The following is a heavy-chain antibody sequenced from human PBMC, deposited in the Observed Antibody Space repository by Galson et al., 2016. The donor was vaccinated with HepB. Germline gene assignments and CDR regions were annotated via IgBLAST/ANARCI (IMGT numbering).Heavy chain of an antibody. V-gene: IGHV3-30*18. CDR1: GFTFGNHG. CDR2: ISYGGSNK. J-gene: IGHJ6*02. Sequence: SLRLSCAASGFTFGNHGMHWVRQAPGKGLEWVAVISYGGSNKYYADSVKGRFTISRDNSKNRLYLQINSPRPEDTAVYFCAKELRPPFGVILIPYNMDVWGQGTTVTVSS. CDR3: AKELRPPFGVILIPYNMDV. D-gene: IGHD3-3*01.